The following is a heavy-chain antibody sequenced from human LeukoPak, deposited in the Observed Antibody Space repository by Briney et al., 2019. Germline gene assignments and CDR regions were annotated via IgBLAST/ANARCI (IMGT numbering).Heavy chain of an antibody. V-gene: IGHV4-38-2*02. CDR1: GYSLSSGYY. J-gene: IGHJ4*02. CDR3: ARDKRDDYVWGSYRYPGDY. Sequence: SETLSLTCTVSGYSLSSGYYWGWIRQPPGKDLEWIGSIYHSGSTYYNPSLKSRVTISVDTSKNQFSLKLSSVTAADTAVYYCARDKRDDYVWGSYRYPGDYWGQGTLVTVSS. D-gene: IGHD3-16*02. CDR2: IYHSGST.